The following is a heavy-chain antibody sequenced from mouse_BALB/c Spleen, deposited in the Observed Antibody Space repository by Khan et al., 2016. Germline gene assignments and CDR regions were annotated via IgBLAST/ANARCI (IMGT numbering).Heavy chain of an antibody. CDR3: ARGGYANYAFAY. J-gene: IGHJ3*01. D-gene: IGHD2-1*01. CDR1: GYTFTSYW. V-gene: IGHV1-87*01. Sequence: QVQLQQSGAELARPGASVKLSCKASGYTFTSYWMQWVKQRPGQGLQWIGTIYPGDGDTRYTKKFKGKATLTADKSSSTAYMQLSSLASEASAVYYCARGGYANYAFAYWGQGTLVTVAA. CDR2: IYPGDGDT.